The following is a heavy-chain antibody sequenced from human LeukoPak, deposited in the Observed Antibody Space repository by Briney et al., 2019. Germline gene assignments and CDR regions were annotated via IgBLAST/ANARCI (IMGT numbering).Heavy chain of an antibody. CDR1: GYTLTELS. CDR3: ATRAAAGHIDY. Sequence: GASVKVSCKVSGYTLTELSMHWVRQAPGKGLEWMGWMNPNSGNTGYAQKFQGRVTMTRNTSISTAYMELSSLRSEDTAVYYCATRAAAGHIDYWGQGTLVTVSS. D-gene: IGHD6-13*01. V-gene: IGHV1-8*01. CDR2: MNPNSGNT. J-gene: IGHJ4*02.